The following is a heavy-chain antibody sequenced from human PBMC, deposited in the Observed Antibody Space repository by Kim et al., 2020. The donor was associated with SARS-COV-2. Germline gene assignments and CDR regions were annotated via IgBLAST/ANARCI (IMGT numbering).Heavy chain of an antibody. CDR2: ISGSGTDT. Sequence: LSLTCAASGFMFSSYVITWVRQAPGKGLEWVSSISGSGTDTYYADSVKGRFTISRDNFRNTLYLQMSSLIVEDTAVYYCATGNSATTWVFFQYWGQGTLVTVSS. J-gene: IGHJ4*02. D-gene: IGHD4-17*01. CDR3: ATGNSATTWVFFQY. CDR1: GFMFSSYV. V-gene: IGHV3-23*01.